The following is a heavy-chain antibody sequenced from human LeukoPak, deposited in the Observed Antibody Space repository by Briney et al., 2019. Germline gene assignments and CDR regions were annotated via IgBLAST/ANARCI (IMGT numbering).Heavy chain of an antibody. CDR1: GGSISSGGYY. V-gene: IGHV4-39*07. J-gene: IGHJ6*02. D-gene: IGHD3-22*01. CDR3: ASFTMIGGMDV. Sequence: PSETLSLTCTVSGGSISSGGYYWSWIRQPPGKGLEWIGEINHSGSTNYNPSLKSRVTISVDTSKNQFSLKLSSVTAADTAVYYCASFTMIGGMDVWGQGTTVTVSS. CDR2: INHSGST.